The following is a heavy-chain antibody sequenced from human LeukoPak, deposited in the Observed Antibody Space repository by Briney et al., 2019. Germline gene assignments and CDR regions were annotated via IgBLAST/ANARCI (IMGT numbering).Heavy chain of an antibody. CDR1: GYTFSSYG. CDR2: ISAYNGNT. D-gene: IGHD6-13*01. CDR3: ARESGIGVTGTYVSPDY. Sequence: ASVKVSCKASGYTFSSYGITWVRQAPGQGLEWMGWISAYNGNTNYAQKLQGRVTVTTDTSTSTAYMEVRSLRSDDTAVYYCARESGIGVTGTYVSPDYWGQGTLVTVSP. J-gene: IGHJ4*02. V-gene: IGHV1-18*01.